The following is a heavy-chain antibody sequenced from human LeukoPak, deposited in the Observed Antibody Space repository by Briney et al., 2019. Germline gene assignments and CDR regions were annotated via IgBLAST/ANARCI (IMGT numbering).Heavy chain of an antibody. D-gene: IGHD3-10*01. V-gene: IGHV1-18*01. CDR2: ISAYNGNT. J-gene: IGHJ4*02. CDR1: GYTFTSYG. CDR3: ARAPSQFPLWFGELPFDY. Sequence: GASVKVSCKASGYTFTSYGISWVRQAPGQGLEWMGWISAYNGNTNYAQKLQGRVTMTTDTSTSTAYMELRSLRSDDTAVYYCARAPSQFPLWFGELPFDYWGQGTLVTVSP.